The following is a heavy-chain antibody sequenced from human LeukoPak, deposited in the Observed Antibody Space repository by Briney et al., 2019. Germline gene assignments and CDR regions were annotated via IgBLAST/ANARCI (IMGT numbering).Heavy chain of an antibody. CDR2: IRYDERQE. CDR3: VRDFSNYVAFFDS. D-gene: IGHD4-11*01. J-gene: IGHJ4*02. Sequence: SGGSRRLSCSTSGFTFRNHGMHWVRQAPGKGLEWVAFIRYDERQEFYADSVKGRFTISRANSKSTLYLQMGSLRTEDTAIYYCVRDFSNYVAFFDSWGQGVLVIVSS. V-gene: IGHV3-30*02. CDR1: GFTFRNHG.